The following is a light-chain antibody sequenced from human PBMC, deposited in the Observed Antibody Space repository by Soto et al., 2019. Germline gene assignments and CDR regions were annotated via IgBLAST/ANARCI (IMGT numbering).Light chain of an antibody. CDR3: MQALQTPMYT. J-gene: IGKJ2*01. Sequence: DIVMTQSPFSLPVSPGEPASISCRSIQSLLHSNGYNYLDWYLQKPGQSPQLLIYLGSNRASGVPDRFSGSGSGTDFTLKISRVEAEDVGVYYCMQALQTPMYTFGQGTKVDIK. V-gene: IGKV2-28*01. CDR1: QSLLHSNGYNY. CDR2: LGS.